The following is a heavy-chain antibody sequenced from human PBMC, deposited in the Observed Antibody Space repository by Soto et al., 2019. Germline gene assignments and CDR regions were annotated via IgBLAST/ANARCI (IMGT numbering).Heavy chain of an antibody. CDR3: ARVRDWFDP. CDR2: IDHSGYT. Sequence: SETLSLTCAVCGGSFSGYYWNWIRQPPGKGLEWIGEIDHSGYTNYNPSLKSRVTISVDTSKNQFSLRLTSVTAADTAVYYCARVRDWFDPWGQGTLVTVSS. CDR1: GGSFSGYY. V-gene: IGHV4-34*01. J-gene: IGHJ5*02. D-gene: IGHD3-3*01.